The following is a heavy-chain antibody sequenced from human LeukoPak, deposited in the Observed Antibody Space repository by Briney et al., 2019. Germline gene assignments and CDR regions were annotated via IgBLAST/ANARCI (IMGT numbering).Heavy chain of an antibody. CDR1: GYTFSDYT. CDR2: VSSGGSVM. CDR3: TRDLKY. Sequence: GGSLSPSCGASGYTFSDYTMNWVRQAPGKGPEWISYVSSGGSVMHYADSVKGRFTISRDNVENSLYLQMNSLRVEDTAVYYCTRDLKYWGEGVLVTVSS. J-gene: IGHJ4*02. V-gene: IGHV3-48*01.